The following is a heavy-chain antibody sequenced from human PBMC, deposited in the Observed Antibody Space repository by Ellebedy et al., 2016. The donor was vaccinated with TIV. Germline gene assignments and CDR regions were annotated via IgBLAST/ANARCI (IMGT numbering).Heavy chain of an antibody. Sequence: AASVKVSCKASGGTFSSYAISWVRQAPGQGLEWMGRIIPILGIANYAQKFQGRVTITADKSTSTAYMELSSLRSEDTAVYYCARPITIFGVAQAYYYYGMDVWGQGTTVTVSS. CDR2: IIPILGIA. J-gene: IGHJ6*02. V-gene: IGHV1-69*04. CDR1: GGTFSSYA. CDR3: ARPITIFGVAQAYYYYGMDV. D-gene: IGHD3-3*01.